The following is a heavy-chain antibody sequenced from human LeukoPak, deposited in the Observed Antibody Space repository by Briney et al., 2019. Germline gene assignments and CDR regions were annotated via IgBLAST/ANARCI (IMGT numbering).Heavy chain of an antibody. CDR2: IIPILGIA. V-gene: IGHV1-69*04. Sequence: SVKVSCKASGGTFSSYAISWVRQAPGQGLEWMGRIIPILGIANYAQKFQGRVTITADKSTSTAYMELRSLRSDDTAVYYCASSGGSSPGGADYWGQGTLVTVSS. CDR3: ASSGGSSPGGADY. D-gene: IGHD2-15*01. J-gene: IGHJ4*02. CDR1: GGTFSSYA.